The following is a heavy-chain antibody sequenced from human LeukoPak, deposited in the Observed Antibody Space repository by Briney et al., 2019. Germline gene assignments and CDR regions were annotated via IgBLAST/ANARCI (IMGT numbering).Heavy chain of an antibody. CDR1: GGSISRYY. D-gene: IGHD4-17*01. J-gene: IGHJ6*03. CDR3: ARGRMVTTFFYYYYMDV. Sequence: SQTLSLTCTVSGGSISRYYSSWIRQPPGKGLEWIGHIYYSGSTNYNPSLKSRVTISVDTSKNQFSLKLSSVTAADTGVYYCARGRMVTTFFYYYYMDVWGKGTTVTVSS. V-gene: IGHV4-59*01. CDR2: IYYSGST.